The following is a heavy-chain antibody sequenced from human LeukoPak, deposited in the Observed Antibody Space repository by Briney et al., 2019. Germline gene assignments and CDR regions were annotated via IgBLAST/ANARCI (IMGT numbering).Heavy chain of an antibody. Sequence: ETLSLTCTVSGGSISSYYWSWVRQAPGKGLEWVSAISGSGGSTYYADSVKGRFTISRDNSKNTLYLQMNSLRAEDTAVYYCAKVYYYGSGSYTPPFDYWGQGTLVTVSS. V-gene: IGHV3-23*01. D-gene: IGHD3-10*01. CDR1: GGSISSYY. CDR2: ISGSGGST. J-gene: IGHJ4*02. CDR3: AKVYYYGSGSYTPPFDY.